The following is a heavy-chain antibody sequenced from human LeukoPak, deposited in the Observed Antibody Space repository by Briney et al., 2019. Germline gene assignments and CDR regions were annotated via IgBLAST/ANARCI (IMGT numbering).Heavy chain of an antibody. CDR1: GFTFNRYA. CDR2: ISDSGGST. D-gene: IGHD6-13*01. Sequence: GGSLRLSCAASGFTFNRYAMSWVRQAPGKGLEWVSGISDSGGSTFYAESVKGRFTISRDNSKNTLYLQMNSLRAEDTAVYYCAKGQLDGSSSWYGVSYFDYWGQGTLVTVSS. CDR3: AKGQLDGSSSWYGVSYFDY. V-gene: IGHV3-23*01. J-gene: IGHJ4*02.